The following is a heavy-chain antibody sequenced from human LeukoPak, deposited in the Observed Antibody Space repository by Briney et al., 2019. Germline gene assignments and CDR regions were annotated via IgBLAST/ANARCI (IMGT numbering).Heavy chain of an antibody. CDR1: GGSISSYY. D-gene: IGHD3-10*01. CDR2: INYSGST. V-gene: IGHV4-59*08. CDR3: ARGVDYYGV. Sequence: PSETLSLTCTVSGGSISSYYWSWIRQPPGKGLEWIGYINYSGSTNYNPSLRSRVTISVDTSKNQFSLKLSSVTAADTAVYYCARGVDYYGVWGQGTLVTVSS. J-gene: IGHJ4*02.